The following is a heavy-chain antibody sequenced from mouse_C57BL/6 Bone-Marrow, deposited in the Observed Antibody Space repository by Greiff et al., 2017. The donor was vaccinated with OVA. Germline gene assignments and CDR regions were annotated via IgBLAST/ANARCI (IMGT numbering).Heavy chain of an antibody. Sequence: QVQLQQSGPELVKPGASVKISCKASGYTFTDYYINWVKQRPGQGLEWIGWIFPGSGSTYYNEKFKGKATLTVDKSSSTAYMLLSSLTSEDSAVYFCATFYGNYDVCYYAMDYWGQGTSVTVSS. D-gene: IGHD2-10*01. CDR2: IFPGSGST. CDR3: ATFYGNYDVCYYAMDY. V-gene: IGHV1-75*01. CDR1: GYTFTDYY. J-gene: IGHJ4*01.